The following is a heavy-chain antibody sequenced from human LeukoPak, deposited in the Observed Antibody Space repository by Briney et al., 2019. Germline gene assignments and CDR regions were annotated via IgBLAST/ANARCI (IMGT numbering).Heavy chain of an antibody. Sequence: SETLSFTCAVYGGSLSNYYWTWIRQPPGKGLEWIGEIDHSGSSHYNPSLKSRVTISVDTSKNQLSLKLSSVTAADTAVYYCARGLEDRISIFGVVKFYYFDFWGQGTLVTVSS. CDR3: ARGLEDRISIFGVVKFYYFDF. V-gene: IGHV4-34*01. D-gene: IGHD3-3*01. CDR1: GGSLSNYY. J-gene: IGHJ4*02. CDR2: IDHSGSS.